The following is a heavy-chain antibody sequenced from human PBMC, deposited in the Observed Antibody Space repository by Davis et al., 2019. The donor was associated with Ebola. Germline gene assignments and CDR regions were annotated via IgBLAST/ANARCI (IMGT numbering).Heavy chain of an antibody. CDR1: GGAMSGYY. J-gene: IGHJ4*02. Sequence: PSETLSLTCSVSGGAMSGYYWSWIRQHPGKGLEWIGYIYYSGSTYYNPSLKSRVTISVDTSKNQFSLKLSSVTAADTAVYYCARSCESSGYFVSPSYFDYWGQGTLVTVSS. D-gene: IGHD3-22*01. V-gene: IGHV4-31*03. CDR3: ARSCESSGYFVSPSYFDY. CDR2: IYYSGST.